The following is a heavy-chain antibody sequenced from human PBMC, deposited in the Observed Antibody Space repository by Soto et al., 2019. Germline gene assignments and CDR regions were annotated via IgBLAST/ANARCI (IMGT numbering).Heavy chain of an antibody. CDR3: ARDQGGYFDY. V-gene: IGHV3-73*01. D-gene: IGHD1-26*01. CDR1: GFTFSGSA. Sequence: GGSLRLSCAASGFTFSGSAMHWVRQASGKGLEWVGRIRSKANSYATAYAASVKGRFTISRDDSKNTAYLQMNSLRAEDTAVYYCARDQGGYFDYWGQGTLVTVSS. CDR2: IRSKANSYAT. J-gene: IGHJ4*02.